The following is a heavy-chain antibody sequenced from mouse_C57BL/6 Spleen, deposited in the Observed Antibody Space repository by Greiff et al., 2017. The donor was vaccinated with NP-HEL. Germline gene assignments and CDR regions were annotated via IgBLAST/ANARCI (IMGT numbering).Heavy chain of an antibody. CDR2: IYPGDGDT. D-gene: IGHD5-1*01. Sequence: QVQLQQSGAELVKPGASVKISCKASGYAFSRYWLNWVKQWPGKGLEWIGQIYPGDGDTNYNGKFKGKATLTADKSSSTAYMQLSSLTSEDSAVYFCALLPFYDYWGQGTTLTVSS. V-gene: IGHV1-80*01. CDR1: GYAFSRYW. J-gene: IGHJ2*01. CDR3: ALLPFYDY.